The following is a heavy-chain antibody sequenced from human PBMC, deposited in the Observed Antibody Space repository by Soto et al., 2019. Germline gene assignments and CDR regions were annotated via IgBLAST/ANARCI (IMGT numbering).Heavy chain of an antibody. D-gene: IGHD4-17*01. V-gene: IGHV6-1*01. CDR1: GASVSSNSAA. Sequence: QVQLQQSGPGLVKPSQTLSLTCAISGASVSSNSAAWNWIRQSPSRGLEGLGRTYYRSKWYNDYAVSVKSRITNNPDTSKNHFSLQLNSVTPEDTAVYYCARVPHYGGNSDYGMDVWCQGTTVTVSS. CDR3: ARVPHYGGNSDYGMDV. CDR2: TYYRSKWYN. J-gene: IGHJ6*02.